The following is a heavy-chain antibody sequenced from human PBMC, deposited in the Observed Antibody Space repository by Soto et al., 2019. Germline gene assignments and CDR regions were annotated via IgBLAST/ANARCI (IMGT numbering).Heavy chain of an antibody. V-gene: IGHV3-21*01. CDR3: ARPLASGGFRVVVLAPTALCMDV. J-gene: IGHJ6*02. CDR1: GFTFSSYS. Sequence: GGSLRLSCAASGFTFSSYSMNWVRQAPGKGLEGGSSISSSSSYIYYADSVKGRFTISRDNAKNSLYLPMNSLSAADPALYYCARPLASGGFRVVVLAPTALCMDVWGQGTTVTVSS. D-gene: IGHD2-15*01. CDR2: ISSSSSYI.